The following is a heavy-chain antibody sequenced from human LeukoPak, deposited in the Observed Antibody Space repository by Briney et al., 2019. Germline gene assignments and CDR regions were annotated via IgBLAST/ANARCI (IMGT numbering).Heavy chain of an antibody. CDR3: AREGSRYDRGKFDY. CDR2: IWYDGSNK. CDR1: GFTFSSYG. D-gene: IGHD5-12*01. V-gene: IGHV3-33*01. Sequence: GGSLRLSCAASGFTFSSYGMHWVRQAPGKGLEWVAVIWYDGSNKYYADSVKGRFTISRDNSKNTLYLQMNSLRAEDTAVYYCAREGSRYDRGKFDYWGQGTLVTVSS. J-gene: IGHJ4*02.